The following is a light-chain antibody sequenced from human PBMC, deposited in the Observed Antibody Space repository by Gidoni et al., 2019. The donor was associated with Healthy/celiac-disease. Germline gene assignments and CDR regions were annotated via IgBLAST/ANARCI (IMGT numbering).Light chain of an antibody. CDR1: QSLLDSKGYNY. V-gene: IGKV2-28*01. CDR2: LHS. CDR3: MQALQIPYT. Sequence: DIVMTQSPLSLPVAPGEPASISCRSSQSLLDSKGYNYLDWYVQKPGQSPQLLIYLHSNRASGVPDRFSGSGSGTDFTLKISRVEAEDVGVYYCMQALQIPYTFXQXTKLEIK. J-gene: IGKJ2*01.